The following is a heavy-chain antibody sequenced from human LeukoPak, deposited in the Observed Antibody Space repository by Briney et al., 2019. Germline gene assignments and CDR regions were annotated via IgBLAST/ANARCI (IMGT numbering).Heavy chain of an antibody. CDR3: AGHDGSGYSFFDC. J-gene: IGHJ4*02. V-gene: IGHV4-59*08. Sequence: SETLSLTCAVSGGSISSYYWSWIRQPPGKGLEWIGYIYYSGYTSYNPSLKSRVTTSVDTSKNQFSLKLSSVTAADTAVYYCAGHDGSGYSFFDCWGQGTLVTVSS. CDR2: IYYSGYT. D-gene: IGHD3-22*01. CDR1: GGSISSYY.